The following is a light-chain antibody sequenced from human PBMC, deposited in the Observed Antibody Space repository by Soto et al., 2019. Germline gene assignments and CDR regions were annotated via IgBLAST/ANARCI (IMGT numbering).Light chain of an antibody. CDR3: QQYDILLIT. Sequence: SQSVSSNYITWYQQKPGQAPRRLIFGASTRAPGIPARFSGSGSGTEFTLTISSLQSEDLAVYYCQQYDILLITFGP. CDR1: QSVSSN. J-gene: IGKJ3*01. CDR2: GAS. V-gene: IGKV3-15*01.